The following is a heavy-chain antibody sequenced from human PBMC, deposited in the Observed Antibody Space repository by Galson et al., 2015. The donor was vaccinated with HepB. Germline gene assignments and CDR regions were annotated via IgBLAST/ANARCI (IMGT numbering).Heavy chain of an antibody. CDR1: GYPFTTYG. CDR3: ARSGYIGSRFSDY. J-gene: IGHJ4*02. Sequence: VSCKASGYPFTTYGLTWVRQAPGQGLERVGCINTDTGNPMYAQAFTGRFVFSLDTSDNTAYLQISSLKAEDTAVYYCARSGYIGSRFSDYWGQGTLVSVSS. V-gene: IGHV7-4-1*02. D-gene: IGHD5-12*01. CDR2: INTDTGNP.